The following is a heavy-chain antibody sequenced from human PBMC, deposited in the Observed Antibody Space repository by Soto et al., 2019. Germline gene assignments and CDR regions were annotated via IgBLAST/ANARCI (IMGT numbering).Heavy chain of an antibody. J-gene: IGHJ4*02. CDR3: TKEGLFWSGSFDS. Sequence: GSLLLSCSASGFTFRSYPMHWVRQAPGKGLEWVAIVSYDGITKYADSVKGRFTISRDNSNNTLFLQMNSLRTEDTAVYYCTKEGLFWSGSFDSWGQGTLVTVYS. D-gene: IGHD3-3*01. V-gene: IGHV3-30-3*02. CDR2: VSYDGITK. CDR1: GFTFRSYP.